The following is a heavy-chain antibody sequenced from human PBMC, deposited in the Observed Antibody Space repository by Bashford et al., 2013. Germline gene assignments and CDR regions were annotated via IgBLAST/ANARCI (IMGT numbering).Heavy chain of an antibody. CDR3: ARGRLGYYYMDV. CDR1: GGTFSSYA. D-gene: IGHD3-16*01. CDR2: IIPIFGTA. V-gene: IGHV1-69*13. J-gene: IGHJ6*03. Sequence: SVKVSYKASGGTFSSYAISWVRQAPGQGLEWMGGIIPIFGTANYAQKFQGRVTITADESTSTAYMELSSLRSEDTAVYYCARGRLGYYYMDVWGKGTTVTVSS.